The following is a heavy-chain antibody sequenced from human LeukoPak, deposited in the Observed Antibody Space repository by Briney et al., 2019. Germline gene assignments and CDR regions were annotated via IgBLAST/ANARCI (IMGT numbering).Heavy chain of an antibody. CDR2: IYFSGST. D-gene: IGHD2-15*01. V-gene: IGHV4-61*01. J-gene: IGHJ5*02. Sequence: KPSETLSPTCTVSGGSVTSVCNYWGWIRQPPGKGLEWVGDIYFSGSTNYNPSLESRVTISVDTSKNQFSLKMRSVTAADTAVYYCTREALGFCSGGSCVHWFDPWGQGTLVTVSS. CDR3: TREALGFCSGGSCVHWFDP. CDR1: GGSVTSVCNY.